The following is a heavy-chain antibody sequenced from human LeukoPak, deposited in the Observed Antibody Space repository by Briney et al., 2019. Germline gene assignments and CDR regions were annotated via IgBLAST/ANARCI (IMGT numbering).Heavy chain of an antibody. CDR2: IYYSGST. J-gene: IGHJ3*02. CDR1: GGSISSGDYY. CDR3: ARDSSGYSSFDI. V-gene: IGHV4-30-4*01. Sequence: TPSETLSLTCTVSGGSISSGDYYWSWIRQPPGKGLEWIGYIYYSGSTYHNPSLKSRVTISVDTSKNQFSLKLSSVTAADTAVYYCARDSSGYSSFDIWGQGTMVTVSS. D-gene: IGHD3-22*01.